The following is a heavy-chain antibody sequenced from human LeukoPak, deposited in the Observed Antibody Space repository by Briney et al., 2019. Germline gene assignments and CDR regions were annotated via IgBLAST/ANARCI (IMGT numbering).Heavy chain of an antibody. CDR2: ISSSGSSK. Sequence: GGSLRLSCAASGFTFSSYEMNWVRQSPGEGLECVSYISSSGSSKYYADSVKGRFTISRDNAKNSLYLQMNSLRAEDTAVYYCARQYPGRGRTFDIWGQGTMVTVSS. D-gene: IGHD5-24*01. CDR1: GFTFSSYE. V-gene: IGHV3-48*03. CDR3: ARQYPGRGRTFDI. J-gene: IGHJ3*02.